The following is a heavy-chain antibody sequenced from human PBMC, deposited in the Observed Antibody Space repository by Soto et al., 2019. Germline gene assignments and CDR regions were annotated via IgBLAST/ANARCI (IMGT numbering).Heavy chain of an antibody. CDR2: IYYSGST. V-gene: IGHV4-39*01. Sequence: SETLSLTCTVSGGSISSSSYYWGWIRQAPGKGLEWIGSIYYSGSTYYNPSLKSRVTISVDTSKNQFSLKLSSVTAADTAVYYCATFPTVTRPRRAFDIWGQGTMVTVSS. CDR1: GGSISSSSYY. D-gene: IGHD4-17*01. CDR3: ATFPTVTRPRRAFDI. J-gene: IGHJ3*02.